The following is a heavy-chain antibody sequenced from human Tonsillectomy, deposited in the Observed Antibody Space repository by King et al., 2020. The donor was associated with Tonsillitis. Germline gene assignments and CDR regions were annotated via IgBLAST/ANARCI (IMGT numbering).Heavy chain of an antibody. Sequence: QLQESGPGLLKPSETLSLTCSVSGGSISNYYWSWIRQPPGEGLEWIGDIYYSGSTNYNPSLKSRVTITVDTSTNQSSLNLNSVTAADTAVYHCARHTHDRRSFIYYYGVDVWGQGTTVTVSS. CDR3: ARHTHDRRSFIYYYGVDV. D-gene: IGHD1-1*01. V-gene: IGHV4-59*08. CDR1: GGSISNYY. CDR2: IYYSGST. J-gene: IGHJ6*02.